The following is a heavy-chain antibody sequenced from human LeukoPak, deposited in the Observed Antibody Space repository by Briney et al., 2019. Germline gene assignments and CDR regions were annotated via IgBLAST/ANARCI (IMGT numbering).Heavy chain of an antibody. CDR2: IYYSGST. Sequence: SETLSLTCTVSGGSVSSGSYYWSWIRQPPGKGLEWIGYIYYSGSTNYNPSLKSRVTISVDTSKNQFSLKLSSVTAADTAVYYCARAINIMDYYDSSGYPDYWAREPWSPSPQ. CDR1: GGSVSSGSYY. V-gene: IGHV4-61*01. J-gene: IGHJ4*02. CDR3: ARAINIMDYYDSSGYPDY. D-gene: IGHD3-22*01.